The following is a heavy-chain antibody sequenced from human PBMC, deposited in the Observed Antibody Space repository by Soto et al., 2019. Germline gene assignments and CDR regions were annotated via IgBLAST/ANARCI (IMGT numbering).Heavy chain of an antibody. CDR2: IIPIFGTA. CDR1: GGTFSSYA. D-gene: IGHD4-17*01. CDR3: ARRATVTKMPGWFDP. V-gene: IGHV1-69*13. Sequence: SVKVSCKASGGTFSSYAISWVRQAPGQGLEWMGGIIPIFGTANYAQKFQGRVTITADESTSTAYMELSSLRSEDTAVYYCARRATVTKMPGWFDPWGQGTLVTVSS. J-gene: IGHJ5*02.